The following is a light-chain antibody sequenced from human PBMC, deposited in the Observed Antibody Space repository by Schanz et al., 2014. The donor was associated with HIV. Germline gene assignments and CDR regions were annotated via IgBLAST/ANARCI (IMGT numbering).Light chain of an antibody. Sequence: EIVMTQFPATLSVSPGERATLSCRASQSVGSKIAWYQQKPGQAPSLLIYGASTRAAGIPDRFSGSGSGSAFTLIISSLEPEDSAVYYCQQHSNWPPEYTFGQGTKLEIK. CDR3: QQHSNWPPEYT. CDR2: GAS. V-gene: IGKV3D-15*01. J-gene: IGKJ2*01. CDR1: QSVGSK.